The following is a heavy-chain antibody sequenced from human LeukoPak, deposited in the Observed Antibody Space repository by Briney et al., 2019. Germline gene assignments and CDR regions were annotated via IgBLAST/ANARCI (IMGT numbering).Heavy chain of an antibody. CDR3: ARTFGGNAETGVDY. V-gene: IGHV3-53*01. J-gene: IGHJ4*02. Sequence: GGSLRLSCAASGFTVSSNYMTWVRQAPGKGLEWVSTIYSGGSTYYADSVKGRFTISRDNPKNTLYLQMSSLRAEDTAVYYCARTFGGNAETGVDYWGQGTLVTVSS. CDR1: GFTVSSNY. CDR2: IYSGGST. D-gene: IGHD4-23*01.